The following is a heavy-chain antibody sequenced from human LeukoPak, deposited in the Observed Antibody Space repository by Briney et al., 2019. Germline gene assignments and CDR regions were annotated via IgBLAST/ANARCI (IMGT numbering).Heavy chain of an antibody. J-gene: IGHJ4*02. D-gene: IGHD3-16*01. CDR1: GGSISSSSSY. V-gene: IGHV4-61*01. CDR3: ARDLRGSFDY. Sequence: PSETLSLTCTVSGGSISSSSSYWGWIRQHPGKGLEWIGYIYYSGSTNYNPSLKSRVTISVDTSKNQFSLKLSSVTAADTAVYYCARDLRGSFDYWGQGILVTVSS. CDR2: IYYSGST.